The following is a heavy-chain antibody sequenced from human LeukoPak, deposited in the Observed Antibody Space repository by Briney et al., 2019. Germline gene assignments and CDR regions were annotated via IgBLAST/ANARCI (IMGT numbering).Heavy chain of an antibody. CDR1: GGSISSGDYY. CDR3: ARGGYCSSTSCYAGPWFDP. V-gene: IGHV4-30-4*01. J-gene: IGHJ5*02. CDR2: IYYSGST. Sequence: SETLSLTCTVSGGSISSGDYYWSWIRQPPGTGLEWIGYIYYSGSTYYNPSLKSRVTISVDTSKNQFSLKLSSVTAADTAVYYCARGGYCSSTSCYAGPWFDPWGQGTLVTVSS. D-gene: IGHD2-2*01.